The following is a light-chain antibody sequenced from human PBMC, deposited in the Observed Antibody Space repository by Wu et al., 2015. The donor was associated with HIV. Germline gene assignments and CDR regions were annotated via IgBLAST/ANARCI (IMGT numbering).Light chain of an antibody. V-gene: IGKV1-39*01. Sequence: DIQMTQSPSSLSASVGDRVTITCRASQSISSYLNWYQQKPGKAPKLLIDAASSLQSGVPSRFSGSGSGTDFTLTISSLQPEDVATYYCQKYNTAPWTFGQGTKVEMK. J-gene: IGKJ1*01. CDR2: AAS. CDR1: QSISSY. CDR3: QKYNTAPWT.